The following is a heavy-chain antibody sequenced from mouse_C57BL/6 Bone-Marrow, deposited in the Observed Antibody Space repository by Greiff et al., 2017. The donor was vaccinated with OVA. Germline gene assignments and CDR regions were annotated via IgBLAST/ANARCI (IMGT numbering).Heavy chain of an antibody. CDR1: GFTFSDYG. Sequence: EVKLVESGGGLVQPGGSLKLSCAASGFTFSDYGMAWVRQAPRKGPEWVAFISNLAYSIYYADTVTGRFTFSRENAKNTLYLEMSSLRSEDTAMYYCARETTDWYFDVWGTGTTVTVSS. CDR3: ARETTDWYFDV. CDR2: ISNLAYSI. D-gene: IGHD1-1*01. V-gene: IGHV5-15*04. J-gene: IGHJ1*03.